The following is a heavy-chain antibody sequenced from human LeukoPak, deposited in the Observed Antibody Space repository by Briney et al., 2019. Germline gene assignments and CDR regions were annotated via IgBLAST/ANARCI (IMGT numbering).Heavy chain of an antibody. CDR1: GGSISSYY. CDR3: ARDVRYGALRVVPAAIGGFDP. V-gene: IGHV4-59*01. J-gene: IGHJ5*02. CDR2: IYYSGST. D-gene: IGHD2-2*01. Sequence: SETLSLTCTVSGGSISSYYWSWIRQPPGKGLEWIGYIYYSGSTNYNPSLKSRVTISVDTSKNQFSLKLSSVTAADTAVYYCARDVRYGALRVVPAAIGGFDPWGQGTLVTVSS.